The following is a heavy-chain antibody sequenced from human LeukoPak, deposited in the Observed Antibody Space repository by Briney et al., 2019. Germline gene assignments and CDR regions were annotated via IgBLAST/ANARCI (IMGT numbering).Heavy chain of an antibody. CDR2: ISGSGGST. CDR1: GFTFSSYA. Sequence: PGGSLRLSCAASGFTFSSYAMSWVRQAPGKGLEWVSAISGSGGSTYYADSVKGRFTISRDNSKNTLYLQMNSLRAEDTAVYYCATHPYYYDSYFDYWGQGTLVTVSS. CDR3: ATHPYYYDSYFDY. V-gene: IGHV3-23*01. J-gene: IGHJ4*02. D-gene: IGHD3-22*01.